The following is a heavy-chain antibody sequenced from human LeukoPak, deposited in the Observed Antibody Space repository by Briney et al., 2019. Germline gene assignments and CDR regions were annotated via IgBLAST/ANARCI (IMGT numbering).Heavy chain of an antibody. J-gene: IGHJ4*02. CDR2: IHHTGST. V-gene: IGHV4-4*02. CDR1: GGSMSSIDW. CDR3: AANGYYTIEY. D-gene: IGHD1-26*01. Sequence: SGTLSLTCAVSGGSMSSIDWWSWVRQPPGKGLEWIGEIHHTGSTNYNPSLKSRVSISVDKSKNQFSLNFNSMSAADSAVYYCAANGYYTIEYWGQGTLVTVSS.